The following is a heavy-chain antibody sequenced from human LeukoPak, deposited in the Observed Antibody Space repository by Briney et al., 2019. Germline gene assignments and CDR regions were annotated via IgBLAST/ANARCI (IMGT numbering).Heavy chain of an antibody. D-gene: IGHD1-26*01. V-gene: IGHV4-61*02. CDR1: GGSISSGSYY. CDR2: IYTSGST. Sequence: SQTLSLTCTVSGGSISSGSYYWSWIRQPAGKGLEWIGRIYTSGSTNYNPSLKSRVTISVDTSKNQFSLRLSSVTAADTAVYYCARGGSYPDYWGQGTLVTVSS. CDR3: ARGGSYPDY. J-gene: IGHJ4*02.